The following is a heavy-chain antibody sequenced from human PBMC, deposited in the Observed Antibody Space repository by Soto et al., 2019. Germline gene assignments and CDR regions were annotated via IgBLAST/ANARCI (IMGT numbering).Heavy chain of an antibody. CDR3: ARDPEYCSGGSCSASGWFDP. CDR2: ISDIGTT. Sequence: PSETLSLTCTVSGGSISTYSWNWIRQPPGKGLEWVGYISDIGTTNYNPSLNSRATISSDTSKNQFSLKLTSVTAADTAVYYCARDPEYCSGGSCSASGWFDPWGQGTLVTVSS. CDR1: GGSISTYS. V-gene: IGHV4-59*01. D-gene: IGHD2-15*01. J-gene: IGHJ5*02.